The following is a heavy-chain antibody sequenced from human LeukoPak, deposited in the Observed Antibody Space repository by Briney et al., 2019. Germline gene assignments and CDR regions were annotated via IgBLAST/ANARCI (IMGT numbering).Heavy chain of an antibody. CDR3: AIATTGRGAFGS. D-gene: IGHD1-1*01. J-gene: IGHJ4*02. V-gene: IGHV3-7*01. CDR1: GFTFSSSA. CDR2: TNEAGGDK. Sequence: GGSLRLSCAASGFTFSSSAMSWVRQAPGKGLECVASTNEAGGDKLYVDSVKGRFTISRDSSKNSLSLQMNSLTAEDTAIYYCAIATTGRGAFGSWGQGTLVSVSS.